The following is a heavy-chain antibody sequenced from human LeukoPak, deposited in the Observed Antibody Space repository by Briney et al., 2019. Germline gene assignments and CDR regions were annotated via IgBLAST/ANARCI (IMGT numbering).Heavy chain of an antibody. V-gene: IGHV3-74*01. CDR1: ESTFSVYW. J-gene: IGHJ6*02. Sequence: PGGSLRLSCAASESTFSVYWMHWVRQAPGKGLVWVSRINSDGSITGYADSVKGRFTISRDNAKNTLYLQMNSLRAEDTAVYYCARGSGVGYRYGYDYYGMDVWGQGTTVTVSS. CDR3: ARGSGVGYRYGYDYYGMDV. CDR2: INSDGSIT. D-gene: IGHD5-18*01.